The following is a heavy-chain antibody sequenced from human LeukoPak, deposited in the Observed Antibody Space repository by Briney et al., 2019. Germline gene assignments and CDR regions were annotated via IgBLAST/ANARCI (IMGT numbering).Heavy chain of an antibody. CDR1: EFAFSTYN. V-gene: IGHV3-48*02. CDR2: ISTGSSTT. D-gene: IGHD4-23*01. Sequence: GGSLRLSCAASEFAFSTYNMNWVRQAPGKGLEWVSYISTGSSTTYYADSVKGRFTISRDNVENSLYLQMNSLRDEDTAVYYCARVAAGYSINYFDYWGQGTLVTVSS. J-gene: IGHJ4*02. CDR3: ARVAAGYSINYFDY.